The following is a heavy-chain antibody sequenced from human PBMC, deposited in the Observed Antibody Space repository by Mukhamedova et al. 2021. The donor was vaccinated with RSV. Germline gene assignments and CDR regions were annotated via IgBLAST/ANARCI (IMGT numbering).Heavy chain of an antibody. CDR3: ARARLRFLEWPLSPFDAFDI. Sequence: STYYNLSLKSRVTISVDTSKNQFSLKLSSVTAAATAVYYCARARLRFLEWPLSPFDAFDIWGQGTMVTVSS. CDR2: ST. V-gene: IGHV4-39*07. J-gene: IGHJ3*02. D-gene: IGHD3-3*01.